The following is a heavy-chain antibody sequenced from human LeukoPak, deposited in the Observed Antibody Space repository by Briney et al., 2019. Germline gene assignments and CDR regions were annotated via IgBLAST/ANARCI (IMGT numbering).Heavy chain of an antibody. CDR1: GFTFSNYA. Sequence: GGSLRLSCAASGFTFSNYAMSWVRQAPGKGLEWVSQISGSGGSIYYADSVKGRFTISRDNPQNTLYLQINSLRVEDTAVYYCASTRRGYSYGHLDYWGQGTLVTVSS. CDR2: ISGSGGSI. D-gene: IGHD5-18*01. V-gene: IGHV3-23*01. J-gene: IGHJ4*02. CDR3: ASTRRGYSYGHLDY.